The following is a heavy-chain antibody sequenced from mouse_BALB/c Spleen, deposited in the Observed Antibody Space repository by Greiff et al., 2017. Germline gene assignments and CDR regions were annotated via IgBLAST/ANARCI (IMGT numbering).Heavy chain of an antibody. Sequence: DVQLVESGGGLVKPGGSLKLSCAASGFTFSSYTMSWVRQTPEKRLEWVATISSGGGNTYYPDSVKGRFTISRDNAKNNLYLQMSSLRSEDTAVYYCARSGTYWYFDVWGAGTTVTVSS. CDR1: GFTFSSYT. J-gene: IGHJ1*01. CDR2: ISSGGGNT. CDR3: ARSGTYWYFDV. V-gene: IGHV5-9*03. D-gene: IGHD4-1*01.